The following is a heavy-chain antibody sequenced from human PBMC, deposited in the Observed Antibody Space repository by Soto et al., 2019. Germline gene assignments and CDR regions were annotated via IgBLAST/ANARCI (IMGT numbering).Heavy chain of an antibody. J-gene: IGHJ4*02. CDR3: AREQYGGDPMI. V-gene: IGHV1-69*08. D-gene: IGHD2-21*02. CDR1: GGTFSSYT. Sequence: QVQLVQSGAEVKKPGSSVKVSCKASGGTFSSYTISWVRQAPGQGLEWMGRIIPILGIANYAQKFQGRVTITEDKSTSTAYMELSRLRSEDTAVYYCAREQYGGDPMIWGQGTLVTVSS. CDR2: IIPILGIA.